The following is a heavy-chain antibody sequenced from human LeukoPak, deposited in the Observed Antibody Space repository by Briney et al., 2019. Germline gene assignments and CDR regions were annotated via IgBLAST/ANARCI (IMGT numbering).Heavy chain of an antibody. D-gene: IGHD3-22*01. CDR3: AKGAQVVVITTVGTNWFDP. J-gene: IGHJ5*02. V-gene: IGHV3-23*01. Sequence: GGSLRLSCAASGFTFSSYAMSWVRQAPGKGLEWVSAISGSGGSPYYADSVKGRFTISRDNSKNTLYLQMNSLRAEDTAVYYCAKGAQVVVITTVGTNWFDPWGQGTLVTVSS. CDR2: ISGSGGSP. CDR1: GFTFSSYA.